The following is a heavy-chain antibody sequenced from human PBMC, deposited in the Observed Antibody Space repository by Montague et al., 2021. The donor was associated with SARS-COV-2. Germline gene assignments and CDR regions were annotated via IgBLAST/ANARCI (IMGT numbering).Heavy chain of an antibody. Sequence: SETLSLTCTVSGVSVTDYYWSWIRQPPGKGLEWVGDVLYNKGTNFNPSLKSRVAISVDTSKNQFSLRLTSVTAADTASSYCVRHPHYDGLNGPPDFWGQGTLVTVSS. D-gene: IGHD3-9*01. CDR1: GVSVTDYY. V-gene: IGHV4-59*08. CDR2: VLYNKGT. CDR3: VRHPHYDGLNGPPDF. J-gene: IGHJ4*02.